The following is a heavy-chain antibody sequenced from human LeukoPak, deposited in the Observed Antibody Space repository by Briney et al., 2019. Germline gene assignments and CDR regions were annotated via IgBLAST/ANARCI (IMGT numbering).Heavy chain of an antibody. CDR3: ARGGKVVVAAKEIDY. CDR1: GYTFTSYG. Sequence: ASVKVSCKASGYTFTSYGISWVRQAPGQGLEWMGWISAYNGNTNYAQKLQGRVTMTTDTSTSTAYMELRSLRSDDTAVYYCARGGKVVVAAKEIDYWGQGTLVTVSS. V-gene: IGHV1-18*01. CDR2: ISAYNGNT. J-gene: IGHJ4*02. D-gene: IGHD2-15*01.